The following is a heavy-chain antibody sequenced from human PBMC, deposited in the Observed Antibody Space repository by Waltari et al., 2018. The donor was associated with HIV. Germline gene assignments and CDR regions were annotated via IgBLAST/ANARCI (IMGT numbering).Heavy chain of an antibody. D-gene: IGHD3-3*01. CDR3: ARNRVLRFYNWFDP. V-gene: IGHV3-48*01. Sequence: EVQLVESGGGLVQPGGSLRLSCAASGFTFSSYSMNWVRQAPGKGLEWVSYISSSSSTIYYADSVKGRFTISRDNAKNSLYLQMNSLRAEDTAVYYCARNRVLRFYNWFDPWGQGTLVTVSS. CDR2: ISSSSSTI. J-gene: IGHJ5*02. CDR1: GFTFSSYS.